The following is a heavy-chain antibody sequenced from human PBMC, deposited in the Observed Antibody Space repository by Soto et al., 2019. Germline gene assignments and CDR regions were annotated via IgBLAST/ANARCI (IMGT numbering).Heavy chain of an antibody. D-gene: IGHD5-12*01. CDR3: VRDLVTTIGDFDY. CDR2: INPNSGAT. V-gene: IGHV1-2*02. J-gene: IGHJ4*02. Sequence: ASVKVSCKPSGYTFTGYYIHWVRQAPGQGLEWMGWINPNSGATNYAQKFQGRVTMTSDTSMSTAYVELARLRSDDTAVYYCVRDLVTTIGDFDYWGQGTLVTISS. CDR1: GYTFTGYY.